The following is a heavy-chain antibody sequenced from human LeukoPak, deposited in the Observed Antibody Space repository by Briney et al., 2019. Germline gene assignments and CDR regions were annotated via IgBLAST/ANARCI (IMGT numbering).Heavy chain of an antibody. CDR2: IYTSGST. CDR3: ARDGVDFWSGPEYYFDY. Sequence: SETLSLTCTVPGGSISSYYWSWIRQPAGKGLEWIGRIYTSGSTNYNPSLKSRVTMSVDTSKNQFSLKLSSVTAADTAVYYCARDGVDFWSGPEYYFDYWGQGTLVTVSS. J-gene: IGHJ4*02. V-gene: IGHV4-4*07. D-gene: IGHD3-3*01. CDR1: GGSISSYY.